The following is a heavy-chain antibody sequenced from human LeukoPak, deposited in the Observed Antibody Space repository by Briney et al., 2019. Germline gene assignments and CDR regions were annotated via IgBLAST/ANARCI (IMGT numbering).Heavy chain of an antibody. D-gene: IGHD2-2*01. CDR1: GGTFSSYA. CDR3: ARVRYCSGTSCEVP. Sequence: SVKVSCKASGGTFSSYAISWVRQAPGQGLEWMGGIIPIFGTANYAQKFQGRVTITADESASTAYMELSSLRSEDTAVYYCARVRYCSGTSCEVPWGQGTLVTVSS. CDR2: IIPIFGTA. V-gene: IGHV1-69*13. J-gene: IGHJ5*02.